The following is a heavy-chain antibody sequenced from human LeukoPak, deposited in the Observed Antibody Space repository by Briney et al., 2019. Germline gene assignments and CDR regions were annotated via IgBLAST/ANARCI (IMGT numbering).Heavy chain of an antibody. Sequence: GGSLRLSCAASGFTFSNYAMHWVRQAPGKGLKWVAVISYDGSNKYYADSVKGRFTISRDNSKNTLHLQMNSLRAEDTAVYYCARTGYYYDSSGYYPAPDYWGQGTLVSVSS. CDR3: ARTGYYYDSSGYYPAPDY. J-gene: IGHJ4*02. CDR1: GFTFSNYA. CDR2: ISYDGSNK. V-gene: IGHV3-30*04. D-gene: IGHD3-22*01.